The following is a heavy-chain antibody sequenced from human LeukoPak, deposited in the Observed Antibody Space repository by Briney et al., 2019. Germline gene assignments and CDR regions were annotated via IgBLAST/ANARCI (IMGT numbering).Heavy chain of an antibody. CDR3: AKVGLRIVVVITFFDY. J-gene: IGHJ4*02. CDR2: ISGSGGST. V-gene: IGHV3-23*01. Sequence: GGSLRLSCAASGFTFSSHAMSWVRQAPGKGLEWVSAISGSGGSTYYADSVKGRFTISRDNSKNTLYLQMNSLRAEDTAVYYCAKVGLRIVVVITFFDYWGQGTLVTVSS. D-gene: IGHD3-22*01. CDR1: GFTFSSHA.